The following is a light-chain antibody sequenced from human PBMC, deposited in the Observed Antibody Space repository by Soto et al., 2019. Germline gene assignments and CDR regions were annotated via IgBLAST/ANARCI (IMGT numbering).Light chain of an antibody. J-gene: IGKJ2*01. CDR2: KVS. Sequence: EVVMTQSPLSLPVTLGQPASISYRSSQSLAYIDGNTYLSWFHQRPGQSPRRLIYKVSNRESGVPDRFSGSGSGTDFTLKISRMEAEDVGVYYCMQGTHWPPYTFGQGTKLEIK. CDR1: QSLAYIDGNTY. CDR3: MQGTHWPPYT. V-gene: IGKV2-30*01.